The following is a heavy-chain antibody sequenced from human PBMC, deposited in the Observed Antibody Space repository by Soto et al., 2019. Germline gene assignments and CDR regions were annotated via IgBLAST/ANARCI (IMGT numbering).Heavy chain of an antibody. CDR2: ISSSSSYI. V-gene: IGHV3-21*01. Sequence: GGSLRLSCAASGFTFSSYSMNWVRQAPGKGLEWVSSISSSSSYIYYADSVKGRFTISRDNAKNSLYLQMNSLRAEDTAVYYCARSWTMATISSFDYWGQGTLVTVS. CDR1: GFTFSSYS. J-gene: IGHJ4*02. CDR3: ARSWTMATISSFDY. D-gene: IGHD5-12*01.